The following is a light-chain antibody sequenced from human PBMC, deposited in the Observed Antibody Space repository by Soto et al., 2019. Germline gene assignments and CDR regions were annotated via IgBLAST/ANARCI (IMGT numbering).Light chain of an antibody. CDR3: QQYGSSPERT. J-gene: IGKJ1*01. CDR1: QSVSSSY. CDR2: GAS. V-gene: IGKV3-20*01. Sequence: EIVLTQSPGTLSLYPGERATLSCRASQSVSSSYLAWYQQKPGQAPSLLIYGASSRATGIPDRFSGSGSGTDFTLTISRLEPEDFAVYYCQQYGSSPERTFGQGTKVEIK.